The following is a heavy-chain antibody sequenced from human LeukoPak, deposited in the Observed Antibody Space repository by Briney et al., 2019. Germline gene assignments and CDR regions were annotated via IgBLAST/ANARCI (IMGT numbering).Heavy chain of an antibody. Sequence: SETLSLTCTVSGGSISSGSYYWNWIRQPAGKGLEWIGRIYTSGSTNYNPSLKSRVTISVDTSKNQFSLKLSSVTAADTAVYYCVPLGPDSSGVTRDYFDYWGQGTLVTVSS. CDR2: IYTSGST. D-gene: IGHD3-22*01. CDR1: GGSISSGSYY. CDR3: VPLGPDSSGVTRDYFDY. V-gene: IGHV4-61*02. J-gene: IGHJ4*02.